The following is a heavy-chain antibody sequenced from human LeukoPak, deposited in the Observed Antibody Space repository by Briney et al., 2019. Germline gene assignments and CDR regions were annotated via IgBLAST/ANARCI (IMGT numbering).Heavy chain of an antibody. CDR1: GYXXTGXY. J-gene: IGHJ1*01. D-gene: IGHD4-11*01. Sequence: GASVKVSCKASGYXXTGXYXXXXRXXXXXGXXXXGXINPNSXGTNYAQKFQGRVTMTRDTSISTAYMELSRLRSDDTAVYYCARYDYSNLDMAEYFQHWGQGTLVTVSS. CDR2: INPNSXGT. V-gene: IGHV1-2*02. CDR3: ARYDYSNLDMAEYFQH.